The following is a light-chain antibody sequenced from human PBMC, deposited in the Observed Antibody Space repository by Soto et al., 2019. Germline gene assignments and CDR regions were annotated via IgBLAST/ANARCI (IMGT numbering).Light chain of an antibody. V-gene: IGKV3-11*01. CDR1: QSITNY. CDR3: QQRSNWHKIT. Sequence: EILLTQSPATLSLSPGEGATLSCRARQSITNYLAWYQQKPGQAPRLLIYDVSNRATGIPARLSGSGSGTDFTLTIGSLEPEDFAVYYCQQRSNWHKITFGQGTKVDIK. CDR2: DVS. J-gene: IGKJ1*01.